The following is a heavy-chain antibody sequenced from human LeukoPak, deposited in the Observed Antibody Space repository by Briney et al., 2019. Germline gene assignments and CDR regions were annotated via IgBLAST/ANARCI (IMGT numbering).Heavy chain of an antibody. J-gene: IGHJ4*02. CDR3: ARDPGDYGGNRFDY. CDR2: INPNSGGT. D-gene: IGHD4-23*01. V-gene: IGHV1-2*02. CDR1: GYTFTGYY. Sequence: RASVKVSCKASGYTFTGYYLHWVRQAPGQGLEWMGWINPNSGGTNYAQKFQGKVTMTRDTSISTAYMELSRLRSDDTAVYYCARDPGDYGGNRFDYWGQGTLVTISS.